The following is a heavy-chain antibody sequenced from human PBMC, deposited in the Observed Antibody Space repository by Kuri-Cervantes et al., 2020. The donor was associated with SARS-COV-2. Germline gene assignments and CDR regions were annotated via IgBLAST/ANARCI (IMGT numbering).Heavy chain of an antibody. D-gene: IGHD2-21*02. CDR1: GFPFRSYW. CDR3: ARGGVVTADWYFDL. CDR2: TNSDGINT. J-gene: IGHJ2*01. Sequence: GESLKISCAASGFPFRSYWMHWVRQAPGKGLVWVSRTNSDGINTSYADSVKGRFTISRDNAKNTLYLQLNSLGAEDTAVYYCARGGVVTADWYFDLWGRGTLVPSPQ. V-gene: IGHV3-74*01.